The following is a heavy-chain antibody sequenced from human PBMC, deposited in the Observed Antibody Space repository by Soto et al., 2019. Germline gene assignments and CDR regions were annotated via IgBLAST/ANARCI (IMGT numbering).Heavy chain of an antibody. CDR1: GFTFSAYA. J-gene: IGHJ4*02. D-gene: IGHD2-15*01. CDR3: AKDSGRGGGSVFNY. V-gene: IGHV3-23*01. CDR2: ISGSGDNT. Sequence: EVQLLEFGGGLVQPGGSLRLSCAASGFTFSAYAMSCVRQAPGKGLEWVSAISGSGDNTYYAQSVKGRFTFSRDNSKNTLYLQMNSLKAEDTAVYYCAKDSGRGGGSVFNYWGQGTLVTVSS.